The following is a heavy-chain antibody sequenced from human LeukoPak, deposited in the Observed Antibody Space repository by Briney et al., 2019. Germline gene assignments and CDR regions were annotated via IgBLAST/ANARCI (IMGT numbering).Heavy chain of an antibody. V-gene: IGHV3-7*01. CDR1: GFTFSSYW. J-gene: IGHJ4*02. D-gene: IGHD2-2*02. CDR3: ARMSGYCSRTSCYTSPFDY. CDR2: INQDGSEK. Sequence: GGSLRLSCAASGFTFSSYWMSWVRQAPGKGLEWVANINQDGSEKYYVDSVKGRFTISRDNAKNSLYLQMNSLRAEDTAVYYCARMSGYCSRTSCYTSPFDYWGQGTLVTVSS.